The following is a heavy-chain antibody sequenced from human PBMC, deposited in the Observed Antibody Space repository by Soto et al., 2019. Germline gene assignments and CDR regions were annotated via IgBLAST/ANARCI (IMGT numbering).Heavy chain of an antibody. V-gene: IGHV4-59*08. CDR3: ARHVWGYDILTVDY. J-gene: IGHJ4*02. CDR1: GGSISSYY. CDR2: IYYSGST. D-gene: IGHD3-9*01. Sequence: SETLSLTCTVSGGSISSYYWSWIRQPPGKGLEWIGYIYYSGSTNYNPSLKSRVTISVDTSKNQFSLKLSSVTAADTAVYYCARHVWGYDILTVDYWGQGTLVTVSS.